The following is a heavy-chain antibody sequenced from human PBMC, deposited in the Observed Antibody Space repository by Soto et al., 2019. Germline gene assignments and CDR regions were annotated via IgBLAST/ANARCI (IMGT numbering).Heavy chain of an antibody. Sequence: EVQLVESGGGLVKPGGSLRLSCAASGFTFTNAWMNWVRQAPGKGLEWVGRIKSKIDGGTIDYAAPVKGRFTISRXXSXHKLYLQMNSLKTEDTAVYYCITGEPYTGSYRRFDPWGQGTLVTVSS. CDR3: ITGEPYTGSYRRFDP. D-gene: IGHD1-26*01. J-gene: IGHJ5*02. CDR1: GFTFTNAW. V-gene: IGHV3-15*01. CDR2: IKSKIDGGTI.